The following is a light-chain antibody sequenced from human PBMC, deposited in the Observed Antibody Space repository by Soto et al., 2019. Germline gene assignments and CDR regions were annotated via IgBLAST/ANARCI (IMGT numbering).Light chain of an antibody. CDR2: AAS. CDR3: QQTNYFPYT. J-gene: IGKJ2*01. CDR1: HVISSW. V-gene: IGKV1-12*01. Sequence: DIQMTQSPSSVSASVGDRVTITCRASHVISSWLAWYQQKPGKAPKLLIYAASRVQSGVPSRFSGSESGADFTLTISSLQPEDVATYYCQQTNYFPYTFGQGTKLAIK.